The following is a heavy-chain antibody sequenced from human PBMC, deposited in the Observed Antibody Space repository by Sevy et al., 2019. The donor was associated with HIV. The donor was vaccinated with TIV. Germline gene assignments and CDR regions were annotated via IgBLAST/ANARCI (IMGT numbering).Heavy chain of an antibody. CDR1: GGTFSSYA. Sequence: ASVKVSCKASGGTFSSYAISWVRQAPGQGLEWMGGIIPIFGTANYAQKFQGRVTITADESTSKGYMGLSSLRSEDTAVYYCARDSRYCSSTSCSPADYYYYYGMDVWGQGTTVTVS. D-gene: IGHD2-2*01. V-gene: IGHV1-69*13. CDR3: ARDSRYCSSTSCSPADYYYYYGMDV. J-gene: IGHJ6*02. CDR2: IIPIFGTA.